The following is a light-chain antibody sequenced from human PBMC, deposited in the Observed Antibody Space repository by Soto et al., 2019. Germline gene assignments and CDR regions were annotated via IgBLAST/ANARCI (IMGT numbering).Light chain of an antibody. CDR1: QSISAW. V-gene: IGKV1-5*03. CDR3: QQYNNYGSWT. CDR2: KAS. J-gene: IGKJ1*01. Sequence: DIQVTQSPSTLSASVGDRVTITCRASQSISAWLAWYQQKPGKAPNLLIYKASTLESGVPSRFSGSGSGTEFTLTISGLQPDDFATYYCQQYNNYGSWTFGQGTKVEIK.